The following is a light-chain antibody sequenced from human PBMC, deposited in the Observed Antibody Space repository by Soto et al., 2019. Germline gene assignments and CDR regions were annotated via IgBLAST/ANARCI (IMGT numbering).Light chain of an antibody. J-gene: IGKJ2*03. CDR3: QQYGDYNSPRYS. CDR2: ATS. CDR1: QSVSSNY. V-gene: IGKV3-20*01. Sequence: EIVLTQSPGTLSLSPGDRVTLSCRASQSVSSNYLAWYQQKPGQAPRLLIYATSARATGIPDRFSGSGSGTDFTLTISRLEPEDFGMYYCQQYGDYNSPRYSFGQGTRLEI.